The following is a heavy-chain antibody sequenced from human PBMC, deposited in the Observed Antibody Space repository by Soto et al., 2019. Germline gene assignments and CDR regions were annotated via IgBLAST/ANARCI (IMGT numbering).Heavy chain of an antibody. D-gene: IGHD3-10*01. CDR1: GGSFSGYY. CDR2: INHSGST. Sequence: SETLSLTCAVYGGSFSGYYWSWIRQPPGKGLEWIGEINHSGSTNYNPSLKSRVTISVDTSKNQFSLKLSSVTAADTAVYYCARCSGSGLYYYGMDVWGQGTTVTVSS. CDR3: ARCSGSGLYYYGMDV. J-gene: IGHJ6*02. V-gene: IGHV4-34*01.